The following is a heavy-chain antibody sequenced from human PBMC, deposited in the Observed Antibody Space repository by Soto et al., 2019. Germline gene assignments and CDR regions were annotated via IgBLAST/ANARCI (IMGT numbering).Heavy chain of an antibody. Sequence: SETLSLTCTVSGGSISSGGSYWGWIRQPPGKGLEWIGYIYYSGNTILNPSLRSRVTISVDTSKNQSSLKLSSVTAADTAVYYCARRGANWFDPWGQGTLVTVSS. CDR3: ARRGANWFDP. V-gene: IGHV4-30-4*01. CDR1: GGSISSGGSY. J-gene: IGHJ5*02. CDR2: IYYSGNT.